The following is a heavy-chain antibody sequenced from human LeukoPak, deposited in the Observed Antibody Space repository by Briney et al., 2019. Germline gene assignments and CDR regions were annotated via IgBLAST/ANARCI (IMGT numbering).Heavy chain of an antibody. J-gene: IGHJ4*02. CDR3: ARGSRSGSSWYGPTGTVAY. CDR2: ISGSGGST. CDR1: GFTFSSYA. Sequence: GGSLRLSGAASGFTFSSYAMSWVRQAPGKGLEWVSAISGSGGSTYYADSVKGRFTISRDNSKNTLYLQMNSLRAEDTAVYYCARGSRSGSSWYGPTGTVAYWGQGTLVTVSS. V-gene: IGHV3-23*01. D-gene: IGHD6-13*01.